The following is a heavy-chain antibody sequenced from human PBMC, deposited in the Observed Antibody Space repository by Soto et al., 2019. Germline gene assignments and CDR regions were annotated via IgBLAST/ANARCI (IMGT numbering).Heavy chain of an antibody. CDR2: IYYTGST. CDR1: GGSISSYY. V-gene: IGHV4-59*01. D-gene: IGHD3-16*01. Sequence: QVQLQESGPGLVKPSETLSLTCTVSGGSISSYYWNWIRQPPGKGLEWIGYIYYTGSTNYNPSLKSRVTISVDTSKKQFSLKLSSVTAADTAVYYCARDRGLIGDQYNWFDPWGQGTLVTVSS. J-gene: IGHJ5*02. CDR3: ARDRGLIGDQYNWFDP.